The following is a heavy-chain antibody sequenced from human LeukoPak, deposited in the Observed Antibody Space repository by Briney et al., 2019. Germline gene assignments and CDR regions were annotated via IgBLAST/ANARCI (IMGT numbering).Heavy chain of an antibody. CDR3: ARGDEWLVQVGAFDI. CDR1: GGSISSYY. CDR2: IYYSGST. J-gene: IGHJ3*02. V-gene: IGHV4-59*12. D-gene: IGHD6-19*01. Sequence: SETLSLTCTVSGGSISSYYWSWIRQPPGKGLEWIGYIYYSGSTNYNPSLKSRVTISVDTSKNQFSLKLSSVTAADTAVYYCARGDEWLVQVGAFDIWGQGTMVTVSS.